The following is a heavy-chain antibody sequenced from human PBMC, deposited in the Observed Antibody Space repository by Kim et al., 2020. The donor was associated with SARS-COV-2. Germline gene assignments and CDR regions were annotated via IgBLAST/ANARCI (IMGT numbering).Heavy chain of an antibody. J-gene: IGHJ6*02. CDR3: ARKVLWFGELSYGMDV. CDR2: IYSGGST. V-gene: IGHV3-66*01. CDR1: GFTVSSNY. D-gene: IGHD3-10*01. Sequence: GGSLRLSCAASGFTVSSNYMSWVRQAPGKGLEWVSVIYSGGSTYYADSVKGRFTISRDNSKNTLYLQMNSLRAEDTAVYYCARKVLWFGELSYGMDVWGQGTTVTVSS.